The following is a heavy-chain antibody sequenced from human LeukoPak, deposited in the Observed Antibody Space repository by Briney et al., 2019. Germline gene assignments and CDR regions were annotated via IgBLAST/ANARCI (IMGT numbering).Heavy chain of an antibody. D-gene: IGHD2-21*01. CDR3: TKVRYSGYYFDY. CDR1: GFTFSNYA. J-gene: IGHJ4*02. V-gene: IGHV3-23*01. Sequence: GGSLRLSCAAFGFTFSNYAMNWVRQAPGKGLEWVSGISGSGGSTYYADSVKGRFTISRDNSKNTLYLQMNSLRAEDTAVYYFTKVRYSGYYFDYWGQGTLVTVSS. CDR2: ISGSGGST.